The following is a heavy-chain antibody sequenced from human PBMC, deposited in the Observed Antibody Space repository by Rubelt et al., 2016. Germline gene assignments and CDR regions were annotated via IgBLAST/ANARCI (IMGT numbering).Heavy chain of an antibody. CDR2: IYYTGST. D-gene: IGHD1-26*01. Sequence: QLQLQESGPGLVKPSETLSLTCTVSGGSISGSSYYWGWLRQPPGKGLEWIGSIYYTGSTSYNPSLKSRITLSVDTAKNQFSLKLGSVTAADTAVEDCAGSVGGSLLEYWGQGTLVTVSS. V-gene: IGHV4-39*07. CDR1: GGSISGSSYY. J-gene: IGHJ4*02. CDR3: AGSVGGSLLEY.